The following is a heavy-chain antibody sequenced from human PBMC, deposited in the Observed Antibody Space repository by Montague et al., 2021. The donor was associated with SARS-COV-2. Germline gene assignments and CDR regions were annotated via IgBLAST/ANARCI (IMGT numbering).Heavy chain of an antibody. CDR2: IYTSGGT. Sequence: TLSLTCTVSGDSISSGTYYWSWIRPPAGKGLEWIGRIYTSGGTNYSPSLKSRVTMSVDPSQNHFSLTMVSVTAADTALYYCARVGGNYYRYFDYWGQGTLVTVSS. D-gene: IGHD1-26*01. V-gene: IGHV4-61*02. J-gene: IGHJ4*02. CDR3: ARVGGNYYRYFDY. CDR1: GDSISSGTYY.